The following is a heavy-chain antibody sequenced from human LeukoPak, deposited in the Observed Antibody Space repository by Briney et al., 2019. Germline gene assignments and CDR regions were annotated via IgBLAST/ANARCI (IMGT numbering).Heavy chain of an antibody. CDR3: AKGGHYYGSGSYVNY. CDR2: IRYDGSNK. D-gene: IGHD3-10*01. Sequence: PGGSLRLSCAASGFTFSSYGMHWVRQAPGKGLEWVAFIRYDGSNKYYADSVKGRFTISRDNSKNTLYLQLNSLRAEDTAVYYCAKGGHYYGSGSYVNYWGQGTLVTVSS. J-gene: IGHJ4*02. V-gene: IGHV3-30*02. CDR1: GFTFSSYG.